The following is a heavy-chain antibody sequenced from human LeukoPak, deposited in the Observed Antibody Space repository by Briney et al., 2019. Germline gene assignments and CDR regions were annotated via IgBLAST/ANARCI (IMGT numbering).Heavy chain of an antibody. CDR1: DFSFISFS. D-gene: IGHD6-13*01. CDR3: AREEGSSWYY. CDR2: MSSSSSYI. J-gene: IGHJ4*02. Sequence: GGSLRYSRAPPDFSFISFSGNWGRQAPGKGLEWVTSMSSSSSYIYYADSVKGRFTISRDNAKNSLYLQMNSLRAEDTAVYYCAREEGSSWYYWGQGTLVTVSS. V-gene: IGHV3-21*01.